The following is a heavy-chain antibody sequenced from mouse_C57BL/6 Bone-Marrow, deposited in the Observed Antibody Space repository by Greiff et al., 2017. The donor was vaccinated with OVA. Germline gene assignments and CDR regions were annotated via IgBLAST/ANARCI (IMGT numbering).Heavy chain of an antibody. V-gene: IGHV5-4*01. CDR2: ISDGGSYT. Sequence: DVQLVESGGGLVKPGGSLKLSCAASGFTFSSYAMSWVRQTPEKRLEWVATISDGGSYTYYPDNVKGRFTISRDNAKNNLYLQMSHLKSEDTAIYYDYERYFDYWGQGTTLTVSS. CDR3: YERYFDY. CDR1: GFTFSSYA. D-gene: IGHD2-4*01. J-gene: IGHJ2*01.